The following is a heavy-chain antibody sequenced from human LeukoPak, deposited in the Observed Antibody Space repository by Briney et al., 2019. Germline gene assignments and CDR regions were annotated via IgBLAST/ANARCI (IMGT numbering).Heavy chain of an antibody. Sequence: SAKVSCKASGGTFSSYTISWVRQAPGQGLEWMGGIIPIFGTANYAQKFQGRVTITTDESTSTAYMELSSLRSEDTAVYYCASAYCSSTSCYRGDAFDIWGQGTMVTVSS. D-gene: IGHD2-2*01. CDR1: GGTFSSYT. J-gene: IGHJ3*02. V-gene: IGHV1-69*05. CDR3: ASAYCSSTSCYRGDAFDI. CDR2: IIPIFGTA.